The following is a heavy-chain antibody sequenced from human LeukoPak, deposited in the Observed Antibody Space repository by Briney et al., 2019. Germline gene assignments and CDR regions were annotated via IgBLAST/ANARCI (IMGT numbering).Heavy chain of an antibody. D-gene: IGHD3-16*02. CDR1: GFTFSSYA. CDR2: ISGSGGST. J-gene: IGHJ4*02. V-gene: IGHV3-23*01. CDR3: AKDGTLYYDYVWGSYRGYYFDY. Sequence: GGSLRLSCAASGFTFSSYAMSWVRQAPGKGLEWVSAISGSGGSTYYADSVKGRFTISRDNSKNTLYLQMNSLRAEDTAVYYCAKDGTLYYDYVWGSYRGYYFDYWRQGTLVTVSS.